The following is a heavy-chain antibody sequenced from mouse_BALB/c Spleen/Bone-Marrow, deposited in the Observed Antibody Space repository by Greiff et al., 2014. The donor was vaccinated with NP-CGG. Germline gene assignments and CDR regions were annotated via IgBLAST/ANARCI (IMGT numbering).Heavy chain of an antibody. CDR1: GFTFTDYY. CDR2: IRNKANGYTT. V-gene: IGHV7-3*02. Sequence: EVQWVESGGGLVQPGGSLRLSCATSGFTFTDYYMSWVRQPPGKALEWLGFIRNKANGYTTEYSASVKGRFTISRDNSQSILYRQMNTLRAEDSATEYCARDDYYAMDYWGQGTSVTVSS. J-gene: IGHJ4*01. CDR3: ARDDYYAMDY.